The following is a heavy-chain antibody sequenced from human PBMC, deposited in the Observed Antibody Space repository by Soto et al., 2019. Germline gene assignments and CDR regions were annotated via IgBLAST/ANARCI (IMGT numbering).Heavy chain of an antibody. CDR3: ARTAPMDAGDKYYYDF. D-gene: IGHD3-16*01. CDR2: IIPFFGTA. CDR1: GGTFSTFC. Sequence: SVEVSCKTSGGTFSTFCISWVLQAPGEGLEWMGGIIPFFGTAEYSQKFEDRITITADESTNTVYMDLRSLTSEDTAIYYCARTAPMDAGDKYYYDFWGQGALVTVSS. V-gene: IGHV1-69*13. J-gene: IGHJ4*02.